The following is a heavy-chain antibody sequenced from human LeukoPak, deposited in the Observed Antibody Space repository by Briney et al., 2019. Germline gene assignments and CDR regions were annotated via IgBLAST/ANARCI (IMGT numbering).Heavy chain of an antibody. D-gene: IGHD5-24*01. CDR3: ARAMGDGYRDAFDI. V-gene: IGHV1-2*06. CDR2: INPNSGGT. Sequence: ASVKVSCKASGYTFTGYYMRWVRQAPGQGLEWMGRINPNSGGTNYAQKFQGRVTMTRDTSISTAYMELSRLRSDDTAVYYCARAMGDGYRDAFDIWGQGTMVTVSS. J-gene: IGHJ3*02. CDR1: GYTFTGYY.